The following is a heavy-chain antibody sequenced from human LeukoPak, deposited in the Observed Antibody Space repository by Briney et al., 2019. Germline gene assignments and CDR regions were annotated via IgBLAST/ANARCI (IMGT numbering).Heavy chain of an antibody. CDR2: IKTDGSST. J-gene: IGHJ4*02. V-gene: IGHV3-74*01. CDR1: GFTFSTYW. Sequence: GGSLRLSCAASGFTFSTYWVHWVRQAPGKGLVWVSRIKTDGSSTNYADSVKGRFTISRDNSKNTLYLEVISLTAEDTAVYYCAKDDAWLRFGEWSQGTLVTVSS. D-gene: IGHD3-10*01. CDR3: AKDDAWLRFGE.